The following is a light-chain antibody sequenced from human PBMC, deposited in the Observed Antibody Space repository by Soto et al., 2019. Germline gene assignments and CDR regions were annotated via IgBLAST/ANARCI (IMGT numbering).Light chain of an antibody. V-gene: IGLV1-44*01. Sequence: QSGATLPPWGSVSPGHKITISCSGSNSNVGSNTAHWHQHPPVTAPEICIFGNNHRPSGGPDRFSGSTSGTSDSLSISGLRSEDESYYYCPPWEDSLNRYVFGTGTKV. J-gene: IGLJ1*01. CDR3: PPWEDSLNRYV. CDR2: GNN. CDR1: NSNVGSNT.